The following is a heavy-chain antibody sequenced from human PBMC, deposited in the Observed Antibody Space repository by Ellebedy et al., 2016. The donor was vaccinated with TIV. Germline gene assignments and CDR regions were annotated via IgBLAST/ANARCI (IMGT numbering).Heavy chain of an antibody. J-gene: IGHJ4*02. V-gene: IGHV3-30-3*01. CDR3: ARGPSTSAYLDS. Sequence: GESLKISCAASGFTVSSNYMFWVRQAPGKGLEWVAVISSDGNTKFYADSVKGRFTLSRDTSKNTVYLQMDSLRTEDTAVYYCARGPSTSAYLDSWGQGALVIVSS. CDR2: ISSDGNTK. CDR1: GFTVSSNY.